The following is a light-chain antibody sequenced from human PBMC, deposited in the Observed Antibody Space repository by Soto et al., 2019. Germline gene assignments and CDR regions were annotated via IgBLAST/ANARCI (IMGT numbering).Light chain of an antibody. V-gene: IGLV1-40*01. CDR2: GNS. CDR3: QSYASSLSGPGV. CDR1: SSNIGAGYD. J-gene: IGLJ3*02. Sequence: QSALTQPPSVSGAPGPRVTISCTGNSSNIGAGYDVHWYQQLPGTAPKLLIYGNSNRPSGVPDRFSGSKSGTSASLAITGLQAEDEADYSCQSYASSLSGPGVFGGGTKLTVL.